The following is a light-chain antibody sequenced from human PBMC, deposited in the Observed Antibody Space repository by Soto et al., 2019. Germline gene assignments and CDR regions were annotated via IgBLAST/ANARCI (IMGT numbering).Light chain of an antibody. J-gene: IGKJ5*01. V-gene: IGKV3-20*01. CDR3: QHLNAYPIT. CDR1: QSVSSSY. CDR2: GAS. Sequence: EIVLTQSPGTLSLSPGERVTLSCRASQSVSSSYLAWYQQKAGQAPRLLIHGASSRATGIPDRFSGSGSGTDFTLTISRLEPEDFAVYYCQHLNAYPITFGQGTRLEIK.